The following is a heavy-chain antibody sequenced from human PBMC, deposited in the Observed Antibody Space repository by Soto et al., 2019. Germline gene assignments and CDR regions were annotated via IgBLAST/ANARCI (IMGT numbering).Heavy chain of an antibody. CDR2: TYYRSKWYS. Sequence: PSQTLSLTCAISGDSVSSTSAAWSWIRQSPSRGLEWLGRTYYRSKWYSDYAVSVKSRITINPDTSKNQFSLTSDDTAMYYCARAGLTTLELATTYWGQGTLVTVSS. D-gene: IGHD1-1*01. J-gene: IGHJ4*02. CDR1: GDSVSSTSAA. CDR3: ARAGLTTLELATTY. V-gene: IGHV6-1*01.